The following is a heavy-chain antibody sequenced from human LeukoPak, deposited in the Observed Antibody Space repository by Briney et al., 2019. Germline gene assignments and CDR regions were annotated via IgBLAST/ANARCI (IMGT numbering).Heavy chain of an antibody. Sequence: SETLSLACAVYGGSFSGYFWGWIRQPPGRGLEWIGSIYHSGSTYYNPSLKSRVTISVDTSKNQFSLRLSSVTAADTAVYYCVEAPQRKGDFDYWGQGTLVTVSS. CDR3: VEAPQRKGDFDY. D-gene: IGHD1-1*01. J-gene: IGHJ4*02. CDR1: GGSFSGYF. V-gene: IGHV4-38-2*01. CDR2: IYHSGST.